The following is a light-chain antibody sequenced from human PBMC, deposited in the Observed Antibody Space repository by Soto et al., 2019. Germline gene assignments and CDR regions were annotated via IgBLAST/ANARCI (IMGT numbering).Light chain of an antibody. Sequence: EIVMTQSPATLSVSPGERATLSCRASQSVSSNLAWYQQKPGQAPRLLIYGASTRATGIPARFSGSGSGTEFTLTISSPQSEDFAVYYCQQYNNWPPTVTFGQGTKVDIK. CDR2: GAS. CDR3: QQYNNWPPTVT. CDR1: QSVSSN. V-gene: IGKV3-15*01. J-gene: IGKJ1*01.